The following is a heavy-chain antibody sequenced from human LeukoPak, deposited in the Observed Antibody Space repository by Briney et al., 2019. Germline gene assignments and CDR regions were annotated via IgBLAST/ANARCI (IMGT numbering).Heavy chain of an antibody. CDR3: ARSQXXIAEDY. CDR2: INHSGSN. V-gene: IGHV4-34*01. Sequence: SETLSLTCAVYGGSFSGYYWSWVRQPPGKGLEWIGEINHSGSNNYNPSLKSRVTISVDTSKNQFSLKLSSVTAADTAVYYCARSQXXIAEDYWGQGTLVTVSS. CDR1: GGSFSGYY. D-gene: IGHD6-13*01. J-gene: IGHJ4*02.